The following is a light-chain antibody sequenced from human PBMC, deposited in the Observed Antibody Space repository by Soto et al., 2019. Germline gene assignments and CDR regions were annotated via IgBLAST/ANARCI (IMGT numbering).Light chain of an antibody. V-gene: IGLV2-23*02. J-gene: IGLJ2*01. CDR3: WSYAGNTIFV. Sequence: QSALTQPASVSGSPGQSITISCTGTTSDVGGYEYVSWYQQHPGKAPKVIIYEVSNRPSGVSNRFSGSKSGNTASLTISGLQAEDEAYYYCWSYAGNTIFVFGGGTKLTVL. CDR2: EVS. CDR1: TSDVGGYEY.